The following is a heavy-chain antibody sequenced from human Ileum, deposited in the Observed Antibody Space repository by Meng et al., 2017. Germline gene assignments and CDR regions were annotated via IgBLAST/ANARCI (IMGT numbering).Heavy chain of an antibody. D-gene: IGHD3-3*01. CDR3: ASGSGSLDY. Sequence: QEGPGRVNPSQTPALTCAVSGGSVSSNIAAWNWIRQSPLRGLEWLGRTYYRSKWYSEYAVSVKSRISITPDTSKNQFSLQMNSVTPEDTAVYYCASGSGSLDYWGPGTLVTVSS. CDR1: GGSVSSNIAA. J-gene: IGHJ4*02. CDR2: TYYRSKWYS. V-gene: IGHV6-1*01.